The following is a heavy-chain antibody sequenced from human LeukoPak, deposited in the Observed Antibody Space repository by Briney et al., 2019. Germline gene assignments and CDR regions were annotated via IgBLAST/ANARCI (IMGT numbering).Heavy chain of an antibody. D-gene: IGHD6-6*01. Sequence: GGSLRLSCAASGFTFSSYWMNWVRQAPGKGLEWVANIKQDGSEKYYADSVKGRFTISRDNAKNSLYLQMNSLRAEDTAVYYCARYSSSSNNGYYWGQGTLVTVSS. J-gene: IGHJ4*02. CDR2: IKQDGSEK. CDR1: GFTFSSYW. V-gene: IGHV3-7*01. CDR3: ARYSSSSNNGYY.